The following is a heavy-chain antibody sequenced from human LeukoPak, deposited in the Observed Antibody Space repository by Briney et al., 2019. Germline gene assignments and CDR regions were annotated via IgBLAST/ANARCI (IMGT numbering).Heavy chain of an antibody. J-gene: IGHJ5*02. V-gene: IGHV1-18*01. D-gene: IGHD6-13*01. CDR3: AGDSSSWFNWFDP. CDR2: ISAYNGNT. Sequence: ASVKVSCKASGYTFTSYGISWVRQAPGQGLEWMGWISAYNGNTNYAQKLQGRVTMTTDTSTSTAYMELRSLRSGDTAVYYCAGDSSSWFNWFDPWGQGTLVTVSS. CDR1: GYTFTSYG.